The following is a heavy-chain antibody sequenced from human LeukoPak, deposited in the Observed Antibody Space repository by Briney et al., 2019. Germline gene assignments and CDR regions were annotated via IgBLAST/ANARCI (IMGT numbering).Heavy chain of an antibody. V-gene: IGHV1-8*01. J-gene: IGHJ4*02. CDR2: MNPESGNT. CDR3: TRAIRHQLLSDL. CDR1: GYTSSNFN. D-gene: IGHD2-2*01. Sequence: ASVKVSCKASGYTSSNFNIYWGRHTPRQGPGRMGWMNPESGNTGYAQKFQGRLAMARESSKGTAYMELISLRFEDTAIYYCTRAIRHQLLSDLWGEGTVVSVS.